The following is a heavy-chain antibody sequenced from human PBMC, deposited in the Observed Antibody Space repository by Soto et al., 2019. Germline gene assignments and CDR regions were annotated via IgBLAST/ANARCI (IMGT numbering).Heavy chain of an antibody. D-gene: IGHD3-16*01. CDR3: AKGGVNMNTFFDY. CDR1: GFTFSSYG. V-gene: IGHV3-30*18. CDR2: ISYDGSNK. Sequence: QVQLVESGGGVVQPGRSLRLSCAASGFTFSSYGMHWVRQAPGKGLEWGAVISYDGSNKYYADSVKGRFTISRDNSKNTLYLQMNSLRAEDTAVYYCAKGGVNMNTFFDYWGQGTLVTVSS. J-gene: IGHJ4*02.